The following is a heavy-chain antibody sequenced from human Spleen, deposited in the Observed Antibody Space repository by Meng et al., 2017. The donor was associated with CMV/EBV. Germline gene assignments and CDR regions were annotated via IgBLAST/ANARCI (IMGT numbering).Heavy chain of an antibody. V-gene: IGHV4-61*01. CDR3: ATDRRGYCSRTSCLDRFDR. D-gene: IGHD2-2*01. J-gene: IGHJ5*02. CDR1: GASVTSDNFF. CDR2: ISYSGIT. Sequence: SETLSLTCTVSGASVTSDNFFWTWIRQTPGRGLEWIGFISYSGITNYNPSLRSRVTISLDTSENQFSLTLTSVSAADTAVYYCATDRRGYCSRTSCLDRFDRWGQGTLVTVSS.